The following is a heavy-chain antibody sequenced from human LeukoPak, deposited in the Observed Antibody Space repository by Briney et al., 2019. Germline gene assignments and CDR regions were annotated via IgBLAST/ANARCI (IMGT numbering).Heavy chain of an antibody. Sequence: GRSLRLSCAASGFTFSSFGLLWVRQAPGQGLEWVAFISYDGNNKYYPDSVKGRFTISRDNPKNLLFLQINSLRVEDTAVYYCARETPRRGETRDGYRWGQGTLVTVSS. CDR2: ISYDGNNK. CDR3: ARETPRRGETRDGYR. V-gene: IGHV3-30-3*01. J-gene: IGHJ4*02. CDR1: GFTFSSFG. D-gene: IGHD5-24*01.